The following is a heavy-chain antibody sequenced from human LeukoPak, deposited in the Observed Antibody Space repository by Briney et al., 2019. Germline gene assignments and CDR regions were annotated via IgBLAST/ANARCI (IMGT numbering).Heavy chain of an antibody. CDR1: GFIFSSSG. Sequence: PGGSLRLSYTVSGFIFSSSGIHWVRQAPGKGLVWVAGISYDGSEKYYAESVKGRFTISRDYSKTTVYLQMDSLEIEDTAVYYCAKDLLAVTAPKAYFDFWGQGTLVTVSS. CDR3: AKDLLAVTAPKAYFDF. V-gene: IGHV3-30*18. J-gene: IGHJ4*02. CDR2: ISYDGSEK. D-gene: IGHD2-21*02.